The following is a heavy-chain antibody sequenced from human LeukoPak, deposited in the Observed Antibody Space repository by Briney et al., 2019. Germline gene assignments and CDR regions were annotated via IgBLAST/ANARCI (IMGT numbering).Heavy chain of an antibody. CDR3: AGTSVVTPDAFDI. D-gene: IGHD4-23*01. J-gene: IGHJ3*02. V-gene: IGHV4-34*01. CDR2: VNHSGST. CDR1: GGSFSSYY. Sequence: SETLPLTCAVFGGSFSSYYWSWIRQPPGKGLEWIGEVNHSGSTNFNPSLKSRVTLSLDTSKSQVSLKLNSVTAADTAVYYCAGTSVVTPDAFDIWGQGTMVIVSS.